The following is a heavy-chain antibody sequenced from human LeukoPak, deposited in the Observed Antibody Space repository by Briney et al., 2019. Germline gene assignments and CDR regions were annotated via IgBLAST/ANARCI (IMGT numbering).Heavy chain of an antibody. Sequence: PGGSLRLSCSASGFTFSSYAMHWVRQAPGKGLEYVSAISSNGGSTYYADSVKGRFTISRDNSKNTLYLQMSSLRADDTAVYYCVKGHCSSISCYGDYWGQGTLVTVSS. D-gene: IGHD2-2*01. J-gene: IGHJ4*02. CDR1: GFTFSSYA. V-gene: IGHV3-64D*09. CDR2: ISSNGGST. CDR3: VKGHCSSISCYGDY.